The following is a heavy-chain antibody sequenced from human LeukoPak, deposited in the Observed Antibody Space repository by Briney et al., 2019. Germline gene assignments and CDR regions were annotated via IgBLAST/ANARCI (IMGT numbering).Heavy chain of an antibody. V-gene: IGHV4-34*01. CDR2: INHSGST. Sequence: SETLSLTCAVYGGSFSGYYWSWIRQPPGKGLEWIGEINHSGSTNYNPSLKSRVTISVDTSKNQFSLKLSSVTAADTAVYYCARPRFEEWTFYGEEDYWGQGTLVTVSS. J-gene: IGHJ4*02. CDR3: ARPRFEEWTFYGEEDY. CDR1: GGSFSGYY. D-gene: IGHD3-10*01.